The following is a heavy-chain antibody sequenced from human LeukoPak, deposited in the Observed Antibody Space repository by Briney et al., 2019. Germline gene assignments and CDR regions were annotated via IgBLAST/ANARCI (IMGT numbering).Heavy chain of an antibody. CDR2: ISYDGSNK. D-gene: IGHD6-13*01. CDR1: GFTFSSYA. CDR3: ARDRTYSSSWYRVVGNYFDY. V-gene: IGHV3-30*04. Sequence: GGSLRLSCAASGFTFSSYAMHWVRQAPGKGLEGVAVISYDGSNKYYADSVKGRFTISRDNSKNTLYLQMNSLRAEDTAVYYCARDRTYSSSWYRVVGNYFDYWGQGTLVTVSS. J-gene: IGHJ4*02.